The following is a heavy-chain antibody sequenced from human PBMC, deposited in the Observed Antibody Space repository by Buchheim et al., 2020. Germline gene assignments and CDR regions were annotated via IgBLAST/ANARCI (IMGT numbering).Heavy chain of an antibody. V-gene: IGHV5-10-1*03. CDR3: ARHKAYCSSTSCYRDENWFDP. D-gene: IGHD2-2*02. Sequence: EVQLVQSGAEVKKPGESLRISCKGSGYSFTSYWISWVRQMPGKGLEWMGRIDPSDSYTNYSPSFQGHVTISADTSISTAYLQWSSLKASDTAMYYCARHKAYCSSTSCYRDENWFDPWGQGTL. J-gene: IGHJ5*02. CDR1: GYSFTSYW. CDR2: IDPSDSYT.